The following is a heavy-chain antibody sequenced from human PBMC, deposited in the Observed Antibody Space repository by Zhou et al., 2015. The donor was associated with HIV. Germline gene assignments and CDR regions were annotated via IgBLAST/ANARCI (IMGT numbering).Heavy chain of an antibody. D-gene: IGHD2-2*01. Sequence: QVQLVQSGAEVKKPGSSVKVSCKASGGTFSSYAISWVRQAPGQGLEWMGGIIPIFGTANYAQKFQGRVTITADESTSTAYMELSSLRSEDTAVYYCARGFIVVVPAAMPRSTQENWFDPWGQGTLVTVSS. J-gene: IGHJ5*02. CDR3: ARGFIVVVPAAMPRSTQENWFDP. CDR1: GGTFSSYA. V-gene: IGHV1-69*01. CDR2: IIPIFGTA.